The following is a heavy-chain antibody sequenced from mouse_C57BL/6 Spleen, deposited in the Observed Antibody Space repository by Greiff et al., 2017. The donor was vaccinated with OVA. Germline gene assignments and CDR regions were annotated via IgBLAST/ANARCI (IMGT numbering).Heavy chain of an antibody. V-gene: IGHV7-1*01. D-gene: IGHD6-1*01. Sequence: EVKLVESGGGLVQSGRSLRLSCATSGFTFSDFYMEWVRQAPGTGLEWIAASRNKANDYTTEYSASVKGRFIVSRDTSQSILYLQMNALRAEDTAIYYCARDRQMNYWGQGTSVTVSS. CDR2: SRNKANDYTT. CDR3: ARDRQMNY. CDR1: GFTFSDFY. J-gene: IGHJ4*01.